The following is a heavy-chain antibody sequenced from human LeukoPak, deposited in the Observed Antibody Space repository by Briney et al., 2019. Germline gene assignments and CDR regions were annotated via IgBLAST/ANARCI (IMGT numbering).Heavy chain of an antibody. CDR3: ARAGYSRFVDDLDY. V-gene: IGHV4-59*01. CDR2: IYYSGST. J-gene: IGHJ4*02. CDR1: GGSISSYY. Sequence: PSETLSLTCTVSGGSISSYYWSWIRQPPGKGLEWIGYIYYSGSTNYNPSLKSRVTISVDTSKNQFSLKLSSVTAADTAVYFCARAGYSRFVDDLDYWGQGTLVIVSS. D-gene: IGHD1-26*01.